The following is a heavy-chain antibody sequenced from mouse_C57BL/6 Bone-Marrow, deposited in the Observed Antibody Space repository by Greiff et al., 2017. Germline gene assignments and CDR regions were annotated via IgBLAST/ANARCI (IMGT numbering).Heavy chain of an antibody. Sequence: VQLQQPGAELVRPGSSVKLSCKASGYTFTSYWMHWVKQRPIQGLEWIGNIDPSDSETHYNQKFKDKATLTVDKSSSTAYMQLSSLTSEDSAVYYCARSGYDYDQAWFAYWGQGTLVTVSA. D-gene: IGHD2-4*01. V-gene: IGHV1-52*01. J-gene: IGHJ3*01. CDR1: GYTFTSYW. CDR3: ARSGYDYDQAWFAY. CDR2: IDPSDSET.